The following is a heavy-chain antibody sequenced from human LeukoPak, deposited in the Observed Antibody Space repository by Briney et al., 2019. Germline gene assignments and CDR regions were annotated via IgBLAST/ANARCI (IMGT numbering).Heavy chain of an antibody. CDR1: GFTFSSYA. CDR3: SRGDGYNDGYFDY. Sequence: GGSLRLSCAASGFTFSSYAMSWVRQAPGKGLEWVSAISGSGGSTYYADSVNGRFTISRDNSKNTLYLQMNSLRAEDTAVYYCSRGDGYNDGYFDYWGQGTLVTVSS. V-gene: IGHV3-23*01. D-gene: IGHD5-24*01. CDR2: ISGSGGST. J-gene: IGHJ4*02.